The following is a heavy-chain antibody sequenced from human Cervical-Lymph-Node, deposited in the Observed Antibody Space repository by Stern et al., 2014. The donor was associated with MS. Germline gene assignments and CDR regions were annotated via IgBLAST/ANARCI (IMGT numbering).Heavy chain of an antibody. CDR2: ISTTGGTT. CDR1: GFTFSTFD. V-gene: IGHV3-23*04. J-gene: IGHJ5*02. CDR3: AKKSGSGWYYVS. D-gene: IGHD6-19*01. Sequence: QLEESGGGLVQPGGSLRLSCAASGFTFSTFDMSWVRRAPGKGPQFVSAISTTGGTTYYADSVKGRFTISRDNSKNTLYLQMNSLRAEDTAVYYCAKKSGSGWYYVSWGQGSLVTVSS.